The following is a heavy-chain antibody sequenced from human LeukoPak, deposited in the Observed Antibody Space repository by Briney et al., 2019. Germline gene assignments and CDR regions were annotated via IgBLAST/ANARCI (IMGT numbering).Heavy chain of an antibody. CDR1: GFTFSSYW. CDR3: ARVTYYYDSGGYQRAIYYFDY. J-gene: IGHJ4*02. D-gene: IGHD3-22*01. V-gene: IGHV3-74*01. CDR2: INSDGSST. Sequence: PGGSLRLSCAASGFTFSSYWMHWVRQAPGKGLVWVSRINSDGSSTSYADSVKGRFTISRDNAKNTLYLQMNSLRAEDTAVYYCARVTYYYDSGGYQRAIYYFDYWGQGTLVTVSS.